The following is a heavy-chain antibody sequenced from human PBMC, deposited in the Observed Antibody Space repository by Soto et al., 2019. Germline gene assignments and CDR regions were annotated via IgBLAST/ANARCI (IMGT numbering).Heavy chain of an antibody. CDR3: ARDTSSHQIYNWNYVTFGMDV. D-gene: IGHD1-7*01. CDR1: GGSISSGGYY. J-gene: IGHJ6*02. Sequence: SETLSLTCTVSGGSISSGGYYWSWIRQHPGKGLEWIGYIYYSGSTYYNPSLKSRVTISVDTSKNQFSLKLSSVTAADTAVYYCARDTSSHQIYNWNYVTFGMDVWGQGTTVTVSS. V-gene: IGHV4-31*03. CDR2: IYYSGST.